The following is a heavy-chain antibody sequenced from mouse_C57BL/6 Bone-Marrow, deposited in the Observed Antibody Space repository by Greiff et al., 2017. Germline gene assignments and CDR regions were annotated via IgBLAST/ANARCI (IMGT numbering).Heavy chain of an antibody. D-gene: IGHD1-1*01. CDR2: ILPGSSST. V-gene: IGHV1-9*01. J-gene: IGHJ3*01. CDR3: ARGAFYYYGGSYAWFAY. CDR1: GYTFTGYW. Sequence: QVQLQQSGAELMKPGASVKLSCKATGYTFTGYWIEWVKQRPGHGLEWIGEILPGSSSTNYNEKFKGKATFTADTASNTAYMELSSLTTADSAIYYCARGAFYYYGGSYAWFAYWGQGTLVTVSA.